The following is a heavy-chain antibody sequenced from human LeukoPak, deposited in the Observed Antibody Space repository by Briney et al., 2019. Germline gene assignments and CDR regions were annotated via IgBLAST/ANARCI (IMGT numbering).Heavy chain of an antibody. CDR3: AKDGGLWVSAHWGDS. D-gene: IGHD7-27*01. CDR2: ITTSDGNT. Sequence: GGSLRLSCAASGFTFSSYTMSWVRQAPGKGLEWVSTITTSDGNTYYADSVKGRFTVSRDNSKSTLFLQMNSLGAEDTAVYYCAKDGGLWVSAHWGDSWGRGTLVTVSS. V-gene: IGHV3-23*01. CDR1: GFTFSSYT. J-gene: IGHJ4*02.